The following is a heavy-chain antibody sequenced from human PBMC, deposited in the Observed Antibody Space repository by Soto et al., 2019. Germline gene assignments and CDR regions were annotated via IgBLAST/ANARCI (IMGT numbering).Heavy chain of an antibody. V-gene: IGHV3-15*01. CDR1: GFTFGNAW. CDR3: PLSIYCSGGSCHPEPLDY. D-gene: IGHD2-15*01. CDR2: IKSKTDGGTT. Sequence: GGSLRLSCAASGFTFGNAWMSWVRQAPGKWLEWVGRIKSKTDGGTTDYAAPVKGRFTISRDDSKNTLYLQMNSLKTEDTAVYYCPLSIYCSGGSCHPEPLDYWGQGTLVTVSS. J-gene: IGHJ4*02.